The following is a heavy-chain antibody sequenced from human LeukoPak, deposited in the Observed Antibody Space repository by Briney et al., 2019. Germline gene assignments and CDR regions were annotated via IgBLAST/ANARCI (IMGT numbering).Heavy chain of an antibody. V-gene: IGHV3-23*01. D-gene: IGHD6-19*01. Sequence: GGSLRLSCAASGFTFGSYAMYWVRQAPGKGLEWVSGIFGSGGSPHYADSVKGRFTISRDNSKNTVYLQMNSLRVEDTAVYYCGKTTTGYSSGRYPGWPVDYWRQGTLVTVSS. CDR3: GKTTTGYSSGRYPGWPVDY. J-gene: IGHJ4*02. CDR2: IFGSGGSP. CDR1: GFTFGSYA.